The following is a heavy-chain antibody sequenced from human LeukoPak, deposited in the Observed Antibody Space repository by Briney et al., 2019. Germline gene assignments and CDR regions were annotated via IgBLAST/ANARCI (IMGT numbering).Heavy chain of an antibody. Sequence: PSETLSLTCTVSGGSVSSGSYHWSWIRQPPGKGLEWIGYIYYSGSTNYNPSLKSRVTISVDTSKNQFSLKLSSVTAADTAVYYCARESRGFDPWGQGTLVTVSS. J-gene: IGHJ5*02. CDR1: GGSVSSGSYH. CDR2: IYYSGST. V-gene: IGHV4-61*01. CDR3: ARESRGFDP.